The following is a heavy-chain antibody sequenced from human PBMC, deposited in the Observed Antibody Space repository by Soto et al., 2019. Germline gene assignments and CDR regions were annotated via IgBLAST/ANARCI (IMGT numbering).Heavy chain of an antibody. J-gene: IGHJ5*02. Sequence: PSQTLSLTCAISGDSVSSNSAAWNWIRQSPSRGLEWLGRTYYRSKWYNDYAVSVKSRITINPDTSKNQFSLQLNSVTPEDTAVYYCARAGYYDSSGYYFRDWFDPWGQGNLVTVAS. V-gene: IGHV6-1*01. D-gene: IGHD3-22*01. CDR3: ARAGYYDSSGYYFRDWFDP. CDR1: GDSVSSNSAA. CDR2: TYYRSKWYN.